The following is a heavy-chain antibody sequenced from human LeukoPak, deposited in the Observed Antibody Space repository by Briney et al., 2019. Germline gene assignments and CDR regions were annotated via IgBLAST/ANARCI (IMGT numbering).Heavy chain of an antibody. CDR3: ARVKSAPYLRYFDWLLSPYFDY. CDR2: IYYSGST. Sequence: SETLSLTCTVSGGSISSYYWSWIRQPPGKGLEWIGYIYYSGSTNYNPSLKSRVTISVDTSKNQFSLKLSSVTAADTAVYYCARVKSAPYLRYFDWLLSPYFDYWGQGTLVTVSS. V-gene: IGHV4-59*01. CDR1: GGSISSYY. J-gene: IGHJ4*02. D-gene: IGHD3-9*01.